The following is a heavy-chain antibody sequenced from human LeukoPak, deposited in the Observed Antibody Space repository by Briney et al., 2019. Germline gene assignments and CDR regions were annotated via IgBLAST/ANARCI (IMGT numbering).Heavy chain of an antibody. D-gene: IGHD3-10*01. V-gene: IGHV4-34*01. J-gene: IGHJ5*02. Sequence: PSETLSLTCAVYGGSFSGYYWSWIRQPPGKGLEWIGEINHSGGTNYNPSLKSRVTISVDTSKNQFSLKLSSVTAADTAVYYCARGTYYYGSGSYNRWFDPWGQGTLVTVSS. CDR2: INHSGGT. CDR1: GGSFSGYY. CDR3: ARGTYYYGSGSYNRWFDP.